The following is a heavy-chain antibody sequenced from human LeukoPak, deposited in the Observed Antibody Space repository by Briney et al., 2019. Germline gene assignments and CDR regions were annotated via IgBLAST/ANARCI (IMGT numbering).Heavy chain of an antibody. CDR1: GFTFSDYY. Sequence: PGGSLRLSSAASGFTFSDYYMSWIRQAPGKGLEWVSYISSSGSTIYYADSVKGRFTISRDNAKNSLYLQMNSLRAEDTAVYYCARRIAAAPGLESYGMDVWGKGTTVTVSS. D-gene: IGHD6-13*01. V-gene: IGHV3-11*01. CDR2: ISSSGSTI. J-gene: IGHJ6*04. CDR3: ARRIAAAPGLESYGMDV.